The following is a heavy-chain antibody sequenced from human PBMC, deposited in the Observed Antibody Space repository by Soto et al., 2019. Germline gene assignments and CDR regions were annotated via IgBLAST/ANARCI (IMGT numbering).Heavy chain of an antibody. V-gene: IGHV3-23*01. CDR1: GFTFSNYA. CDR2: ITGSGIST. D-gene: IGHD2-2*01. CDR3: AKDRYCISTSCPGNWFDP. Sequence: GGSLRLSCAASGFTFSNYAMSWVRQAPGKGLEWVSAITGSGISTYYADSVKGRFTVSRDNSKNTLSLQMNSLRAEDTAVYYCAKDRYCISTSCPGNWFDPWGQGTLGTVSS. J-gene: IGHJ5*02.